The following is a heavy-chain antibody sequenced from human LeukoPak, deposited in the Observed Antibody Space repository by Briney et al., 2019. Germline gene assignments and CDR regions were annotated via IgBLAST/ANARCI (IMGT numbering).Heavy chain of an antibody. CDR2: IRYDGSNK. D-gene: IGHD2-2*01. J-gene: IGHJ3*02. CDR1: GFTFSSYG. V-gene: IGHV3-30*02. CDR3: AKPFGEGYCSSTGCYEGPLLGFDI. Sequence: GRSLRLSCAASGFTFSSYGMHWVRQAPGKGLEWVAFIRYDGSNKYYADSVKGRFTISRDNSKNTLYLQMNSLRAEDTAVYYCAKPFGEGYCSSTGCYEGPLLGFDIWGQGTMVTVSS.